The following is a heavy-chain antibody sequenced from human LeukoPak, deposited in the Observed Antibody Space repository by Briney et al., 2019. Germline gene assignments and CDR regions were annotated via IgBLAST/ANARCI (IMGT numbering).Heavy chain of an antibody. Sequence: SETLSLTCTVSGGSISSYYWSWIRQPPGKGLEWIGYIYYSGSTNYNPSLKSRVTISVDTSKNQFSLKLSSVTAADTAVYYCARVIVVVPAAICWFYPWGQGTLVTVSS. D-gene: IGHD2-2*01. J-gene: IGHJ5*02. V-gene: IGHV4-59*01. CDR1: GGSISSYY. CDR2: IYYSGST. CDR3: ARVIVVVPAAICWFYP.